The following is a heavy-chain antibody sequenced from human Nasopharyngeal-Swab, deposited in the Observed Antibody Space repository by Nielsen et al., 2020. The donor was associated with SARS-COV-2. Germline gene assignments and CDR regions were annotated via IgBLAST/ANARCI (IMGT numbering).Heavy chain of an antibody. CDR1: GFTFSSYS. V-gene: IGHV3-7*01. CDR2: IDEDGGEK. Sequence: GGSLRLSCAASGFTFSSYSMNWVRQAPGKGLEWVANIDEDGGEKYYVDSVKGRFTVSRDNAKNSLYLQMSSLRADDTAVYFCARAAGPGTTDYWGQGTLVTVSS. CDR3: ARAAGPGTTDY. D-gene: IGHD1-7*01. J-gene: IGHJ4*02.